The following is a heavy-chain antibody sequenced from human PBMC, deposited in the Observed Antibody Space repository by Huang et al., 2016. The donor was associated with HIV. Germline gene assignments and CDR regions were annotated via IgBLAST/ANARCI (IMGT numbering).Heavy chain of an antibody. CDR2: FFYAGNT. CDR3: AAMVRGVISYFDY. Sequence: QLQLQESGPGLVKPSETLSLTCTVSDGSISSSSYYWGWIRQPPGKGLEWIATFFYAGNTDDNPSRKSRVTIAVYKDKNKFSLSLSSVTAADTAVYYCAAMVRGVISYFDYWGQGTLVTVSS. D-gene: IGHD3-10*01. V-gene: IGHV4-39*01. CDR1: DGSISSSSYY. J-gene: IGHJ4*02.